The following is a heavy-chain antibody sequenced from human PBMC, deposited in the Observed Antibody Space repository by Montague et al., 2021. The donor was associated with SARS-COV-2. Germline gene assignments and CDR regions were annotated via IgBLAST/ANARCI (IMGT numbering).Heavy chain of an antibody. D-gene: IGHD6-19*01. CDR2: INHSGST. CDR3: ARGSRQWMVRPPHYYYFDY. V-gene: IGHV4-34*01. Sequence: SDTLSLTCAVYGGSFSGYYCSWIRQPPGKGLEWIGEINHSGSTNXNPSLKSRVTISVDTSKNQFSLKLSSVTAADTAVYDCARGSRQWMVRPPHYYYFDYWGQGTLVTVSS. CDR1: GGSFSGYY. J-gene: IGHJ4*02.